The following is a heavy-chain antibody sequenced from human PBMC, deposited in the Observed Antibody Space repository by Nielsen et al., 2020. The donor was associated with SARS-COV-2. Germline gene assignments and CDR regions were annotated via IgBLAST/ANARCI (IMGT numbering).Heavy chain of an antibody. V-gene: IGHV4-34*01. CDR2: INHSGST. CDR1: GFTFSSYA. CDR3: ARASSSWYKVYYYGMDV. J-gene: IGHJ6*02. Sequence: GSLRLSCAASGFTFSSYAMSWVRQAPGKGLEWIGEINHSGSTNYNPSLKSRVTISVDTSKNQFSLKLSSVTAADTAVYYCARASSSWYKVYYYGMDVWGQGTTVTVSS. D-gene: IGHD6-13*01.